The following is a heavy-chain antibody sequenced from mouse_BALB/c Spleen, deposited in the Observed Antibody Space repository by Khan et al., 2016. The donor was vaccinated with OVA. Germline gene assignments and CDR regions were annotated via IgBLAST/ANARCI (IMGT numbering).Heavy chain of an antibody. CDR2: IPSTGST. CDR1: GYSITSDYA. CDR3: ARSLYDSCGYALDC. D-gene: IGHD2-3*01. J-gene: IGHJ4*01. Sequence: VQLVESGPGLVKPSQSLSLTCTVTGYSITSDYAWNWIRQFPGNKLEWMGYIPSTGSTSYNPSLKSRISITRDTSKNPFFLQLQSVTTEDTSTYDCARSLYDSCGYALDCGGRGTSVTVSS. V-gene: IGHV3-2*02.